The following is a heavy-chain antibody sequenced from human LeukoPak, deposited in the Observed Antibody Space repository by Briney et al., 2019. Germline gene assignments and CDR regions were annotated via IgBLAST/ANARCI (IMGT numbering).Heavy chain of an antibody. J-gene: IGHJ5*02. Sequence: ASVKVSCKASGYSFADYYMHWVRQAPGQGFEWMGWIKPNSGGTRSAQKFQGRVTMTRDTSISTAYMELSSLRYDDTAVYYCATNILVRDIINWFDPWGRGTLVTVSS. V-gene: IGHV1-2*02. CDR1: GYSFADYY. D-gene: IGHD3-10*01. CDR3: ATNILVRDIINWFDP. CDR2: IKPNSGGT.